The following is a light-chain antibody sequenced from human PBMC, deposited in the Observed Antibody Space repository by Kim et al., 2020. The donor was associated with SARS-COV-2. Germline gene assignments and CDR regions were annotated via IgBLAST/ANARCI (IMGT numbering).Light chain of an antibody. CDR2: GEN. Sequence: ALGPTVRIACQGDGLGCYYACWYQQKAGKAPVVVIYGENNRPSGVPDRFSGSRSGNTASLTISGAQAEDEADYYCSSRNSTTNHLVFGRGTKVTVL. CDR1: GLGCYY. CDR3: SSRNSTTNHLV. V-gene: IGLV3-19*01. J-gene: IGLJ2*01.